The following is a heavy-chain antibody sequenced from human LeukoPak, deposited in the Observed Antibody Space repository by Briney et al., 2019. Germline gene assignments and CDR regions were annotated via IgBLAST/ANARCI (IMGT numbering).Heavy chain of an antibody. CDR1: GDFANDY. CDR2: INQGGST. D-gene: IGHD3/OR15-3a*01. V-gene: IGHV4-34*01. CDR3: ARQTGSGLFILP. Sequence: SETLSLTCAVYGDFANDYWSWIRQPPGKGLEWIGEINQGGSTLYNPSLKRRVTVSVDTSKNHFSLNLNSVTAADTAVYYCARQTGSGLFILPGGQGTLVTVSS. J-gene: IGHJ4*02.